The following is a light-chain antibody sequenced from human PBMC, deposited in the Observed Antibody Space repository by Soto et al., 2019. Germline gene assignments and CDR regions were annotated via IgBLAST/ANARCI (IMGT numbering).Light chain of an antibody. V-gene: IGKV1-39*01. CDR1: QSVRTH. Sequence: DIQMTQSPSSLSASIGDRVTITCRASQSVRTHLNWYHQKPGKAPELLIYAASSLQAGVPSRFSGSWSGTDFTLTISSLHPEDFGDYYCQQSYSPPRTFGQGTNLEIK. CDR3: QQSYSPPRT. J-gene: IGKJ2*01. CDR2: AAS.